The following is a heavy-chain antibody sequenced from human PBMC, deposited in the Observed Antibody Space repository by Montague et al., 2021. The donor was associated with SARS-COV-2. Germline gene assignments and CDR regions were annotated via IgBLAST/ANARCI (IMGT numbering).Heavy chain of an antibody. CDR1: GGSISSSSYY. CDR2: IYYSGST. V-gene: IGHV4-39*01. CDR3: ARQKMGSVTIFGAVMHDRWFDP. D-gene: IGHD3-3*01. Sequence: SETLSLTCTVSGGSISSSSYYWGWIRQPPGKGLEWIGNIYYSGSTYYNPSLKSRVTISVDTSKNQFSLKLSSVTAADTAVYYCARQKMGSVTIFGAVMHDRWFDPWGQGTLVTVSS. J-gene: IGHJ5*02.